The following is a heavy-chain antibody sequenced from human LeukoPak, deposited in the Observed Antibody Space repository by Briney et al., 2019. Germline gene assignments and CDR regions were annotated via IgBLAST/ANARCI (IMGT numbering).Heavy chain of an antibody. CDR2: IDGSGSTK. CDR3: ARDYYDTSGYGDNDY. Sequence: GGSLRLSCAASGFTFSDSEMNWVRQAPGKGLEWVSYIDGSGSTKYYADSVKGRFTISRDNAKNALYLQMNSLRDEDTAVYYCARDYYDTSGYGDNDYWGQGTLVTVSS. J-gene: IGHJ4*02. V-gene: IGHV3-48*03. D-gene: IGHD3-22*01. CDR1: GFTFSDSE.